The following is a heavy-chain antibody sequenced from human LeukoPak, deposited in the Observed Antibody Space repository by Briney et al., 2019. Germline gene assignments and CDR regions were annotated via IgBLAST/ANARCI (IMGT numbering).Heavy chain of an antibody. J-gene: IGHJ6*03. D-gene: IGHD6-13*01. CDR3: ARAQLVDYSFYYMDV. Sequence: PGGTLRLSCAASGFTFSSYSMNWVRQAPGKGLEWVSSITSNSRNIYYADSMKGRFAISRDNAKNSLYLQMNSLRAEDTAVYYCARAQLVDYSFYYMDVWGTGATVTVSS. CDR2: ITSNSRNI. V-gene: IGHV3-21*04. CDR1: GFTFSSYS.